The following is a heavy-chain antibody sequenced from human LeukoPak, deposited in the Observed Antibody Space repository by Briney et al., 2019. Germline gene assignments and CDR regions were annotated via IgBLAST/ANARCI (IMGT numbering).Heavy chain of an antibody. J-gene: IGHJ4*02. CDR2: INPNSDGT. Sequence: GASVKVSCKASGYTFTGYYMHWVRQAPGQGLEWMGWINPNSDGTNYAQKFQGRVIMTRDTSTSTAYMELSRLRSDDTAVYYCAREDYGGNSGFDYWGQGTLVTVSS. V-gene: IGHV1-2*02. CDR1: GYTFTGYY. D-gene: IGHD4-23*01. CDR3: AREDYGGNSGFDY.